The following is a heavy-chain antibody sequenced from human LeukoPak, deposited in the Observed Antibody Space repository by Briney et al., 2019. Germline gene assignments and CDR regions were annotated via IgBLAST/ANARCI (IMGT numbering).Heavy chain of an antibody. D-gene: IGHD3-10*01. Sequence: ASVKVSCKASGYTFTSYAMHWVRQAPGQRLEWMGWINAGNGNTKYSQKFQGRVTITRDTSASTAYMELSSLRSEDTAVYYCARDPLWFGELPTPDPFDYWGQETLVTVSS. CDR1: GYTFTSYA. CDR3: ARDPLWFGELPTPDPFDY. CDR2: INAGNGNT. V-gene: IGHV1-3*01. J-gene: IGHJ4*02.